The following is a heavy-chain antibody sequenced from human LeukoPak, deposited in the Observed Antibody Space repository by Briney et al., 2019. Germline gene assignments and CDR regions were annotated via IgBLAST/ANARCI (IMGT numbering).Heavy chain of an antibody. Sequence: GGSLRLSCAASGFVFSNYGMHWVRQAPGKGLEWVAAIWYDGTKTYYEDSVKGRFTISRDNMKNMMYLQMNSLRAEDTAIYYCARARQLVWFDYWGQGTLVTVSS. CDR1: GFVFSNYG. D-gene: IGHD6-6*01. V-gene: IGHV3-33*01. J-gene: IGHJ4*02. CDR2: IWYDGTKT. CDR3: ARARQLVWFDY.